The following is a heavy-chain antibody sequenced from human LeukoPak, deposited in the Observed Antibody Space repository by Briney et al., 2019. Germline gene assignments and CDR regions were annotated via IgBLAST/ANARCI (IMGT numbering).Heavy chain of an antibody. D-gene: IGHD3-22*01. J-gene: IGHJ5*02. V-gene: IGHV4-39*01. CDR3: ARPGYYSNWFDP. CDR2: IYYSGST. CDR1: GGSISSSSYY. Sequence: SETLSPTCTVSGGSISSSSYYWGWIRQPPGKGLEWIGSIYYSGSTYYNPSLKSRVTISVDTSKNQFSLKLSSVTAADTAVYYCARPGYYSNWFDPWGQGTLVTVSS.